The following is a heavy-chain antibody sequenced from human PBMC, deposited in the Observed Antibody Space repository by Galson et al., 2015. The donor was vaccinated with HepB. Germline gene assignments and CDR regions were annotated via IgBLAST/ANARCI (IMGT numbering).Heavy chain of an antibody. Sequence: SVKVSCKASGGTFNSYTINWVRQAPGQGLEWVGGIIPVFGTSNYAQKFQDRVTFIADKSTSTAYMELSSLRSEDTAVYYCAAGYYDSSGYYHVVFGNFVYWGQGTLVTVSS. V-gene: IGHV1-69*06. J-gene: IGHJ4*02. CDR1: GGTFNSYT. CDR3: AAGYYDSSGYYHVVFGNFVY. CDR2: IIPVFGTS. D-gene: IGHD3-22*01.